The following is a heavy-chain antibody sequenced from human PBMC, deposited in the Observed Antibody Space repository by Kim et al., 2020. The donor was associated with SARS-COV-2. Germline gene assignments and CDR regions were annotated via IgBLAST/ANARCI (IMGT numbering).Heavy chain of an antibody. CDR2: ST. Sequence: STNYNPSLKSRVTISVDKSKNQFSLKLSSVTAADTAVYYCARETWNWFDPWGQGTLVTVSS. J-gene: IGHJ5*02. V-gene: IGHV4-4*02. CDR3: ARETWNWFDP.